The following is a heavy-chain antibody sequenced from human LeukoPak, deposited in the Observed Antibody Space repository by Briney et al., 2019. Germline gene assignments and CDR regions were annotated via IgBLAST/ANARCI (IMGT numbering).Heavy chain of an antibody. Sequence: GSLRLSCAASGFTFTNYGMHWVRQAPGKGLEWVAVIWYDGSIKYYADSVKGRFTISRDNSKNTLYLQMNSLRAEDTAVYYCARARNAFDIWGQGTMVTVSS. CDR1: GFTFTNYG. J-gene: IGHJ3*02. CDR3: ARARNAFDI. V-gene: IGHV3-33*01. CDR2: IWYDGSIK.